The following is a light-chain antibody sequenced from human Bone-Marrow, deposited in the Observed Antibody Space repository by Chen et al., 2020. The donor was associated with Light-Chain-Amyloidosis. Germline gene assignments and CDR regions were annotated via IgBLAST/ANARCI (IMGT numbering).Light chain of an antibody. V-gene: IGLV1-44*01. CDR3: AAWDDSLNGWV. CDR1: SSNIGSNT. J-gene: IGLJ3*02. Sequence: QSVLTQPPSASGTPGQRVTISCSGSSSNIGSNTVNWYQQLPGKAPKLLIYRNNQRPSGDPDRFAGSKSGTSASLAIRGLQSEDVADYYCAAWDDSLNGWVFGGGTKLTVL. CDR2: RNN.